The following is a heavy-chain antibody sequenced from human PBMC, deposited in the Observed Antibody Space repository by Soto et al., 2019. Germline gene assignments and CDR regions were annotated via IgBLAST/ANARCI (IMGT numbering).Heavy chain of an antibody. J-gene: IGHJ5*02. CDR1: GGSVSSGSYY. V-gene: IGHV4-61*01. Sequence: QVQLQESGPGLVKPSETLSLTCTVSGGSVSSGSYYWSWIRQPPGKGLEWIGYIYYSGSTNYNPSLKSRVTISVDTSKNQFSLKLSSVTAADTAVYYCARRTRTDDCWSGYSNWFDPWGQGTLVTVSS. CDR3: ARRTRTDDCWSGYSNWFDP. D-gene: IGHD3-3*01. CDR2: IYYSGST.